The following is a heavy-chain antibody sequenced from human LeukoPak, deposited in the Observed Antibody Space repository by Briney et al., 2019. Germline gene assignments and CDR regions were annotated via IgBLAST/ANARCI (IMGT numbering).Heavy chain of an antibody. CDR2: IYYSGST. Sequence: KPSETLSLTCTVSGGSISSYYWSWIRRPPGKGLEWIGYIYYSGSTKYNPSLKSRVTISVDMSKNQFSLKLSSVTAADTAVYYCARGGPVGSWFDPWGQGTLVSVSS. CDR1: GGSISSYY. J-gene: IGHJ5*02. CDR3: ARGGPVGSWFDP. D-gene: IGHD1-26*01. V-gene: IGHV4-59*01.